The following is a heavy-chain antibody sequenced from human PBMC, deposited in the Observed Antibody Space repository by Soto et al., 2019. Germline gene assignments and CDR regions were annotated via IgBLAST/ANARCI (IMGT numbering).Heavy chain of an antibody. CDR3: ARDPDGDDAFDI. D-gene: IGHD3-10*01. V-gene: IGHV1-18*01. CDR2: ISAYNGNT. Sequence: ASVKVSCKASGYTFTSYGISWVRQAPGQGLEWMGWISAYNGNTKYAQKLQGRVTMTTDRSTSTAYMELRSLRSDDTVVYYCARDPDGDDAFDIWGQGTMVTVPS. CDR1: GYTFTSYG. J-gene: IGHJ3*02.